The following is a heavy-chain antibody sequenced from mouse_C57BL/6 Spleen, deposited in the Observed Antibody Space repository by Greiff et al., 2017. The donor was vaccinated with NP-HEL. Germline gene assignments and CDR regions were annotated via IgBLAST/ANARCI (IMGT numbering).Heavy chain of an antibody. J-gene: IGHJ3*01. V-gene: IGHV1-54*01. CDR3: ARRDYGNYWFAY. Sequence: QVQLQQSGAELVRPGTSVKVSCKASGYAFTNYLIEWVKQRPGQGLEWIGVINPGSGGTNYNEKFKGKATLTADKSSSTAYMQLRSLTSEDSAVYFCARRDYGNYWFAYWGQGTLVTVSA. CDR1: GYAFTNYL. CDR2: INPGSGGT. D-gene: IGHD2-1*01.